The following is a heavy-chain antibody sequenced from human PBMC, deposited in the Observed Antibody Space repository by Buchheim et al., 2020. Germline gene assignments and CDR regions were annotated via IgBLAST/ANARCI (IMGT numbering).Heavy chain of an antibody. CDR1: GGTFSSYT. Sequence: QVQLVQSGAEVKKPGSSVKFSCKASGGTFSSYTISWVRQAPGQGLEWMGRIIPILGIANYAQKFQAKVPITADQSTSPASMELSSLRSEDTAVYYCARDGYCSGGSCYYYYGMDVWGQGTT. V-gene: IGHV1-69*08. D-gene: IGHD2-15*01. CDR2: IIPILGIA. J-gene: IGHJ6*02. CDR3: ARDGYCSGGSCYYYYGMDV.